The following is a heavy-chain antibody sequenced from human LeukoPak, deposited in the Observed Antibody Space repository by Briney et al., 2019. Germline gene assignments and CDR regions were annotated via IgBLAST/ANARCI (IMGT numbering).Heavy chain of an antibody. CDR2: ISAYNGIT. CDR1: GGTFSSYA. D-gene: IGHD4-17*01. J-gene: IGHJ6*03. CDR3: ARDSDDYGDYRSYYYMDV. Sequence: ASVKVSCKASGGTFSSYAISWVRQAPGQGLEWMGWISAYNGITYYAQTLQGRVTMTTDTTTSTAYMELRSLRSDDTAVYYCARDSDDYGDYRSYYYMDVWGKGTTVTISS. V-gene: IGHV1-18*01.